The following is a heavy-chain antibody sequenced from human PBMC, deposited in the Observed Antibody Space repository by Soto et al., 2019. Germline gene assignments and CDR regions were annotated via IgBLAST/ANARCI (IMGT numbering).Heavy chain of an antibody. CDR3: ARDYYGMDV. CDR2: TYQSGSA. J-gene: IGHJ6*02. CDR1: GGSITSGGYS. Sequence: QLQLQESGSGLVKPSQTLSLTCTVSGGSITSGGYSWTWIRQSPGKGLEWIGYTYQSGSAYYNPSLNSRVTISVDRSKNQFSLNLTSVTAADTAVYDCARDYYGMDVWGQGTTVTVSS. V-gene: IGHV4-30-2*06.